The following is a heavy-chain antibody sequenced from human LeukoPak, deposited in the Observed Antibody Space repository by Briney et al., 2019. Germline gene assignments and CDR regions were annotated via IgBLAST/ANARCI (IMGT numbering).Heavy chain of an antibody. CDR1: GYTFTDYY. D-gene: IGHD6-19*01. CDR2: MNPNSGNT. CDR3: ARGGWRIGDAFDI. J-gene: IGHJ3*02. V-gene: IGHV1-8*03. Sequence: GASVKVSCTASGYTFTDYYIHWVRQAPGQGLEWMGWMNPNSGNTGYAQTFQGRVTITRNTSISTAYMELSSLRSEDTAVYYCARGGWRIGDAFDIWGQGTMVTVSS.